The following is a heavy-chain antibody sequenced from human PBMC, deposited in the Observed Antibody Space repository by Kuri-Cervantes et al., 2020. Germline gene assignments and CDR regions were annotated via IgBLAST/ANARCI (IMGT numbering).Heavy chain of an antibody. J-gene: IGHJ6*02. CDR3: ARDQLTTVTTDYYYYGMDV. CDR1: GYTFTSYD. Sequence: ASVKVSCKASGYTFTSYDINWVRQATGQGLEWMGWMNPNSGGTNYAQKFQGWVTMTRDTSISTAYMELSRLRSDDTAVYYCARDQLTTVTTDYYYYGMDVWGQGTTVTVSS. CDR2: MNPNSGGT. D-gene: IGHD4-17*01. V-gene: IGHV1-2*04.